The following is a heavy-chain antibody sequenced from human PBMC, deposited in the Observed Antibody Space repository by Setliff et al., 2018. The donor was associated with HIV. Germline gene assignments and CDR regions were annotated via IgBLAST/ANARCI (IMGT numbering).Heavy chain of an antibody. Sequence: SETLSLTCAVYGGSFSAYYWSWIRQTPGKGLEWIGEINHSGGTNYNPSLKSRVTMSVDTSKNQFSLKLSSVTAADTAVYYCARGGTYSSGFNWFDPWGQGTLVTVSS. J-gene: IGHJ5*02. V-gene: IGHV4-34*01. CDR3: ARGGTYSSGFNWFDP. CDR1: GGSFSAYY. D-gene: IGHD6-19*01. CDR2: INHSGGT.